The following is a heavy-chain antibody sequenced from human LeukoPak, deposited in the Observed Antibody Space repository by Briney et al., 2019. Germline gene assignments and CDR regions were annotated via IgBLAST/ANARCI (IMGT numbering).Heavy chain of an antibody. D-gene: IGHD3-22*01. CDR1: GFTFSGYG. J-gene: IGHJ4*02. CDR3: ARSIPRYDGSAYYPDY. CDR2: IWYDGSND. Sequence: GGSLRLSCAASGFTFSGYGMHWVRQAPGKGLEWVAVIWYDGSNDDYADSVKGRFTISRDNSKSTLYLQMNSLRAEDTVIYYCARSIPRYDGSAYYPDYWGQGTLVTVSS. V-gene: IGHV3-33*01.